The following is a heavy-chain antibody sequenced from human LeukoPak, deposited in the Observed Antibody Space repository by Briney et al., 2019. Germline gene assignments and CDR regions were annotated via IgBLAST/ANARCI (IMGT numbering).Heavy chain of an antibody. CDR1: GYIFTGYY. J-gene: IGHJ4*02. D-gene: IGHD6-6*01. CDR3: ARNHYSSSSDY. V-gene: IGHV1-18*04. Sequence: ASVKVSCKASGYIFTGYYMHWVRQAPGQGLEWMGWISIYNGNTNYAEKIQGRVTMTTDTSTNTAFMELRSLRSDDTAMYYCARNHYSSSSDYWGQGTLVTVSS. CDR2: ISIYNGNT.